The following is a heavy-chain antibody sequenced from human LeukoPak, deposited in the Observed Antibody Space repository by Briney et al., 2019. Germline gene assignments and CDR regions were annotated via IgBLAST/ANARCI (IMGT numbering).Heavy chain of an antibody. J-gene: IGHJ6*03. Sequence: SVKVSCKASGYTFTSYYMHWVRQAPGQGLEWMGGIIPIFGIPDSAQKFQGRLTITAGESTTTAYMELSSLRSDDTAIYYCGLSGNYYYYYMDVWGKGTTVTISS. D-gene: IGHD6-25*01. V-gene: IGHV1-69*13. CDR1: GYTFTSYY. CDR3: GLSGNYYYYYMDV. CDR2: IIPIFGIP.